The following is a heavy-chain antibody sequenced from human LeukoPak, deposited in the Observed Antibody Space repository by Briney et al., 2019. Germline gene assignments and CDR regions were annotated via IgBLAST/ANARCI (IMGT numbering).Heavy chain of an antibody. CDR3: ARDNYYDSSGYYPNHPFDY. D-gene: IGHD3-22*01. Sequence: SETLSLTCTVSGGSISSSSYYWGWIRQPPGKGLEWIGSIYYSGSTYYNPSLKSRVTISVDTSKNQFSLKLSSVTAADTAVYYCARDNYYDSSGYYPNHPFDYWGQGTLVTVSS. CDR1: GGSISSSSYY. V-gene: IGHV4-39*07. CDR2: IYYSGST. J-gene: IGHJ4*02.